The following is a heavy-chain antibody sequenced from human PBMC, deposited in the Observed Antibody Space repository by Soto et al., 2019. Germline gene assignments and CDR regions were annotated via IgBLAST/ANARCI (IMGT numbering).Heavy chain of an antibody. J-gene: IGHJ6*02. CDR2: ISAYNGNT. V-gene: IGHV1-18*01. D-gene: IGHD1-26*01. CDR1: GYTFTSYG. CDR3: ARQGSWPYYYYGLDV. Sequence: ASVKVSCKASGYTFTSYGISWVRQAPGQGLEWMGWISAYNGNTNYAQKFQGRVTMTIDTSTGTAYMELRSLKSDDTAVYYCARQGSWPYYYYGLDVWGQGTTVTVSS.